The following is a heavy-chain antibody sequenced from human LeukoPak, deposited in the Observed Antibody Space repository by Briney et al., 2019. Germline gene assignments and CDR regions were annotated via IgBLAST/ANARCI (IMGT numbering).Heavy chain of an antibody. J-gene: IGHJ4*02. CDR2: IYYSGST. Sequence: SSETLSLTCTVSGGSISSYYWSWIRQPPGKGLEWIGYIYYSGSTNYNPSLKSRVTISVDTSKNQFSLKLSSVTAADTAAYYCARFGGNSSSSGQVFDYWGQGTLVTVSS. V-gene: IGHV4-59*01. CDR1: GGSISSYY. CDR3: ARFGGNSSSSGQVFDY. D-gene: IGHD6-6*01.